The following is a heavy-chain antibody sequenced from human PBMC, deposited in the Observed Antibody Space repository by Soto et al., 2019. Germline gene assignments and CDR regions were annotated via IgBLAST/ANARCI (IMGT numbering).Heavy chain of an antibody. J-gene: IGHJ4*02. CDR2: IIPMFGTA. Sequence: QVQLVQSGAEVKKPESSVKVSCKAPGGTFSTYAISWVRQAPGQGLEWMGGIIPMFGTANYAQRFQDRVTITADEFTNTVYVERSSLRSEDTAVYCCASGIQLWLRRINNGYSGWGQGTLVTVSS. D-gene: IGHD5-18*01. V-gene: IGHV1-69*12. CDR1: GGTFSTYA. CDR3: ASGIQLWLRRINNGYSG.